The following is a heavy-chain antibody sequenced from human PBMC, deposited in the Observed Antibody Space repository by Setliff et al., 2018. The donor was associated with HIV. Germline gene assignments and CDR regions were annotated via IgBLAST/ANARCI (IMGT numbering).Heavy chain of an antibody. J-gene: IGHJ5*02. CDR2: IYTSGST. CDR3: ARDTNLLDYNFWSGYSRGWFDP. Sequence: SETLSLTCTVSGGSINSGTYYWSWIRQPAGKGLEWIGRIYTSGSTNYNPSLKSRVIISVDTSKNQFSLKLSSVTAADTAVFYCARDTNLLDYNFWSGYSRGWFDPWGQGTLVTVSS. V-gene: IGHV4-61*02. D-gene: IGHD3-3*01. CDR1: GGSINSGTYY.